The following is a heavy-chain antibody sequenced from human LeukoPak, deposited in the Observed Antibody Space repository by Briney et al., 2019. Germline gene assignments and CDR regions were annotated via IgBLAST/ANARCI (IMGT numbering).Heavy chain of an antibody. CDR1: GFTFSSYA. J-gene: IGHJ4*02. Sequence: GGSLRLSCAASGFTFSSYAMSWVRQAPGKGLEWVSAISGSGGSTYYADSVKGRFTISRDNSKNTLYLQMNSLRAEDTAVYYCAKGTSRRYRNYLDDYWGQGTLVTVSS. CDR3: AKGTSRRYRNYLDDY. CDR2: ISGSGGST. V-gene: IGHV3-23*01. D-gene: IGHD6-13*01.